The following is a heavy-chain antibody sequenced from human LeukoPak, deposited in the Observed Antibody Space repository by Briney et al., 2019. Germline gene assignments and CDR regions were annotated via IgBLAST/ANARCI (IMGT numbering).Heavy chain of an antibody. CDR1: GGSIRSNY. D-gene: IGHD3-10*01. J-gene: IGHJ4*02. V-gene: IGHV4-59*01. Sequence: PSGTLSLTCTVSGGSIRSNYWSWIRQPPGKGLEWVGYIYYSGSTNYNPSLKSRVTISVDTSKNQFSLKLSSVTAADTAVYYCARGTNMVRGVTSAADFDYWGQGTLVTVSS. CDR2: IYYSGST. CDR3: ARGTNMVRGVTSAADFDY.